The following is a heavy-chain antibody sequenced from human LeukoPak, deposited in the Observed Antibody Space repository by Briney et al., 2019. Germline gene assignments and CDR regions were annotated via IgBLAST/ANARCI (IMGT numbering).Heavy chain of an antibody. Sequence: SQTLSLTCTVSGGSISSGDYYWSWIRQPPGKGLEWIGYIYYSGSTYYNPSLKSRVTISVDTSKNQFSLKLSSVTAADTAVYYCASSQVVLRFLEWTSYFDYWGRGTLVTVSS. CDR1: GGSISSGDYY. J-gene: IGHJ4*02. CDR2: IYYSGST. CDR3: ASSQVVLRFLEWTSYFDY. D-gene: IGHD3-3*01. V-gene: IGHV4-30-4*08.